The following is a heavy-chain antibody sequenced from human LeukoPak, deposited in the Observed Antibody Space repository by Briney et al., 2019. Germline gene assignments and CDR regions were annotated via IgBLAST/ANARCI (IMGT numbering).Heavy chain of an antibody. CDR2: IDTDGSST. Sequence: GGSLRLSCAASGFTFSSYWMHWVRQTPEKGLVWVSRIDTDGSSTIYADSVKGRFTISRDNAKNTLFLQMNSLRAEDTAVYYCARNFGSENYRYYYYGMDVWGQGTTVTVSS. D-gene: IGHD3-10*01. J-gene: IGHJ6*02. CDR3: ARNFGSENYRYYYYGMDV. V-gene: IGHV3-74*01. CDR1: GFTFSSYW.